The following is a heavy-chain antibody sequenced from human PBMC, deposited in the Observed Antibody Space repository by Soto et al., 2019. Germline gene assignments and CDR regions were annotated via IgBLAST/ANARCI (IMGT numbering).Heavy chain of an antibody. J-gene: IGHJ3*02. V-gene: IGHV3-21*01. CDR3: ARDVGTTLVTDAFDI. CDR1: GFTFSSYS. CDR2: ISSSSSYI. D-gene: IGHD1-26*01. Sequence: GGSLRLSCAASGFTFSSYSMNWVRQAPGKGLEWVSSISSSSSYIYYADSVKGRFTISRDNAKNSLYLQMNSLRAEDTAVYYCARDVGTTLVTDAFDIWGQGTMVTVSS.